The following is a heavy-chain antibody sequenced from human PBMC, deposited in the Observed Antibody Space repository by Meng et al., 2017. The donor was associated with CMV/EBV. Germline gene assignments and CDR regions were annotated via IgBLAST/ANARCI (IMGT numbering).Heavy chain of an antibody. CDR2: IYYSWST. D-gene: IGHD1-26*01. CDR3: ARAGGAFDI. V-gene: IGHV4-59*01. J-gene: IGHJ3*02. Sequence: SETLSLTCTVSGGSISSYYWSWIRQPPGKGLEWIGYIYYSWSTNYNPSLNSRVTISVDTSKNQFSLKLSSVTAADTAVYYCARAGGAFDIWGQGTMVTVSS. CDR1: GGSISSYY.